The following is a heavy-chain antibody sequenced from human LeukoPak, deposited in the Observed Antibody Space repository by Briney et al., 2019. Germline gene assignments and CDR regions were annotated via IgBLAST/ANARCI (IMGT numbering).Heavy chain of an antibody. CDR3: ARVGTLWAFDI. V-gene: IGHV1-8*03. CDR2: INPNSGGT. Sequence: ASVKVSCKASGYTFTSYDINWVRQATGQGLEWMGWINPNSGGTNYAQKFQGRVTITRNTSISTAYMELSSLRSEDTAVYYCARVGTLWAFDIWGQGTMVTVSS. CDR1: GYTFTSYD. D-gene: IGHD1-1*01. J-gene: IGHJ3*02.